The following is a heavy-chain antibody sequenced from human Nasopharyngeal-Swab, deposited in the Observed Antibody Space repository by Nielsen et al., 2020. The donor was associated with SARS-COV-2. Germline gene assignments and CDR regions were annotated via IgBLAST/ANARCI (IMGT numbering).Heavy chain of an antibody. Sequence: WIRQPPGKGLEWIGYFYYSGITNYNPSLKSRVTISVDRSKNQFSLKLSSVTAADTAVYYCARLSSTGSIYYFDYWGQGTLVTVSS. J-gene: IGHJ4*02. D-gene: IGHD1-1*01. CDR3: ARLSSTGSIYYFDY. CDR2: FYYSGIT. V-gene: IGHV4-61*06.